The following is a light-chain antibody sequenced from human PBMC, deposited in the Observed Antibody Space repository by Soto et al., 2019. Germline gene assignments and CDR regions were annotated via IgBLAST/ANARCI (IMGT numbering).Light chain of an antibody. Sequence: DIQATQSPSSPSASVGDRVTITCRASQSTRTYLNWYQETPRKPPKLLIHNASTLQSGVPSRFSGSGSGTDFTLTISSLQPEDFATYYCQQTYRTLDSFGQGTKLEIK. J-gene: IGKJ2*03. CDR2: NAS. CDR1: QSTRTY. V-gene: IGKV1-39*01. CDR3: QQTYRTLDS.